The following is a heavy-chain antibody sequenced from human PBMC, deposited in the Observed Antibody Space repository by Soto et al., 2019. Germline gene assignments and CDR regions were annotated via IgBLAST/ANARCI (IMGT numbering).Heavy chain of an antibody. CDR1: GGSISSYY. CDR2: IYYSGST. Sequence: SETLSITCTVSGGSISSYYWSWIRQPPGKGLEWIGYIYYSGSTNYNPSLKSRVTISVDTSKNQFSLKLSSVTAAETAVYYCARHHDSWGQGTLVTV. J-gene: IGHJ4*02. CDR3: ARHHDS. V-gene: IGHV4-59*08.